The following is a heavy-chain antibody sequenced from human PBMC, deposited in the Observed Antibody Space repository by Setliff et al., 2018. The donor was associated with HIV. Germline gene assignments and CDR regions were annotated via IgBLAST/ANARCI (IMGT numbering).Heavy chain of an antibody. CDR3: ARGPSLQTTLFDY. J-gene: IGHJ4*02. CDR2: IYYTGST. Sequence: SETLSLTCTVSGGSISTGGYYWSWIRQRPGKGLEWIGYIYYTGSTYYNPSLRSRVTISVDTSKNQFSLKLTSVTAADTAVYYCARGPSLQTTLFDYWGQGTLVTVSS. V-gene: IGHV4-31*03. CDR1: GGSISTGGYY.